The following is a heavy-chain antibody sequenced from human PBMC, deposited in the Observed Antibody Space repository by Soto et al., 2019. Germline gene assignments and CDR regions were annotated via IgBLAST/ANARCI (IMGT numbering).Heavy chain of an antibody. CDR1: GYTFTSYG. CDR2: ISAYNGNT. J-gene: IGHJ3*02. CDR3: ARESGIDYDILTGYLDAFDI. Sequence: ASVKVSCKASGYTFTSYGISWVRQAPGQGLEWMGWISAYNGNTNYAQKLQGRVTMTTDTSTSTAYMELRSLRSDDTAVYYCARESGIDYDILTGYLDAFDIWGQGTMVTVSS. D-gene: IGHD3-9*01. V-gene: IGHV1-18*01.